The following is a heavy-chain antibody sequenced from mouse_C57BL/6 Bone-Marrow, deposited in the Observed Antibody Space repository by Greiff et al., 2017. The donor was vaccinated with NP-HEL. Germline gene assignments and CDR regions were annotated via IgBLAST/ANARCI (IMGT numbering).Heavy chain of an antibody. CDR3: ARSAYYSNYGPYYYAMDY. CDR2: IDPSDSYT. D-gene: IGHD2-5*01. Sequence: QVQLKQPGAELVKPGASVKLSCKASGYTFTSYWMQWVKQRPGQGLEWIGEIDPSDSYTNYNQKFKGKATLTVDTSSSTAYMQLSSLTSEDSAVYYCARSAYYSNYGPYYYAMDYWGQGTSVTVSS. J-gene: IGHJ4*01. V-gene: IGHV1-50*01. CDR1: GYTFTSYW.